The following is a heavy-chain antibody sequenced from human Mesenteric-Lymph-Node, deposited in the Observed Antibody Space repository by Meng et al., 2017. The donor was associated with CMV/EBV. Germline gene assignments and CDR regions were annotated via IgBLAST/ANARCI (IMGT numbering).Heavy chain of an antibody. CDR2: INYGGST. CDR1: GGSVSSGCHY. V-gene: IGHV4-61*01. Sequence: SGGSVSSGCHYWSWMRQPPGKGLQWIGYINYGGSTNYNPSLKSRVAISVDTSKTQFSLKLSSVTAADTAVYFCAGENCCTSSCYFDYWGQGTLVTVSS. D-gene: IGHD2-8*01. J-gene: IGHJ4*02. CDR3: AGENCCTSSCYFDY.